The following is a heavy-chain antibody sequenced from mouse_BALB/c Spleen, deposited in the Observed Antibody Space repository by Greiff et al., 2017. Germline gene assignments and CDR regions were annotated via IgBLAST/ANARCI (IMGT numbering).Heavy chain of an antibody. CDR1: GYTFTDYA. J-gene: IGHJ4*01. D-gene: IGHD2-4*01. Sequence: VQLQQSGPELVRPGVSVKISCKGSGYTFTDYAMHWVKQSHAKSLEWIGVISTYYGNTNYNQKFNGKATMTVDKSSSTAYMELARLTSEDSAIYYCAREGITTAMDYWGQGTSVTVSS. CDR3: AREGITTAMDY. CDR2: ISTYYGNT. V-gene: IGHV1-67*01.